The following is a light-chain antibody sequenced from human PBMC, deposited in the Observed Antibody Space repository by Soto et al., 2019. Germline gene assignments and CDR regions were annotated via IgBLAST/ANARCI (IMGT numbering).Light chain of an antibody. CDR1: SSDVSRYNY. V-gene: IGLV2-14*01. CDR2: EVS. Sequence: QSALTQPASVSGSPGQSITISCTGTSSDVSRYNYVSWYQQHPGKAPKLMIYEVSNRPSGLSNRFSGSKSGNTASLTISGLQAEDEADYYCSSYTSSSTVIFGGGTKLTVL. J-gene: IGLJ2*01. CDR3: SSYTSSSTVI.